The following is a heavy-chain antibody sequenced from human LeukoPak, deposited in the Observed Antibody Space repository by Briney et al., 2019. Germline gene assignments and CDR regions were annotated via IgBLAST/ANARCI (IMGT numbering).Heavy chain of an antibody. CDR1: GFTFSSYW. Sequence: GGTLRLSCAASGFTFSSYWMTWVRQAPGKGLEWVATIKQDGNVTYYLDSVNGRFTISRDNAKNSLYLQMNSLRAEDTAVYFCARYRGGGDHDFWGQGTLVTVSS. J-gene: IGHJ4*02. CDR3: ARYRGGGDHDF. D-gene: IGHD4-17*01. CDR2: IKQDGNVT. V-gene: IGHV3-7*04.